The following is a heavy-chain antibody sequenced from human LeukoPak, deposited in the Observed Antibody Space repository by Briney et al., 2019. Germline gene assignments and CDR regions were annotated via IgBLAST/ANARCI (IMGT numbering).Heavy chain of an antibody. CDR3: AKPSLQDSSGKSLGLYYYYGMDV. CDR1: GFTFSSYG. Sequence: PGRSLRLSCAASGFTFSSYGMHWVRQAPGKGLEWVAVISYDGSNKYYADSVKGRFTISRDNSKNTLYLQMNSLRAEDTAVYYCAKPSLQDSSGKSLGLYYYYGMDVWGQGTTVTVSS. CDR2: ISYDGSNK. J-gene: IGHJ6*02. D-gene: IGHD3-10*01. V-gene: IGHV3-30*18.